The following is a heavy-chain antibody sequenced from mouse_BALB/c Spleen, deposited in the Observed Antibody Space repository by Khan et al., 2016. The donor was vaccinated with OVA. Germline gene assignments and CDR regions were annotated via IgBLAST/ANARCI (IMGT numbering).Heavy chain of an antibody. D-gene: IGHD2-14*01. CDR3: ARAYYRYDGYYAMDY. CDR2: IWGGGGT. J-gene: IGHJ4*01. V-gene: IGHV2-6-4*01. Sequence: QVQLKESGPGLVAPSPTLSITCTVSGFSFSRYYIHWVRQPPGQGLEWLGIIWGGGGTDYNSPLKSRLSISKVNYKCQVYLKMNSLQTDNKAKYYCARAYYRYDGYYAMDYWGQGTSVTVSA. CDR1: GFSFSRYY.